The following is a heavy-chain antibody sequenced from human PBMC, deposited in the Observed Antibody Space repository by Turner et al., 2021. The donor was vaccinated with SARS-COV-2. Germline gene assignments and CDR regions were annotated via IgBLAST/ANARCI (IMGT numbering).Heavy chain of an antibody. V-gene: IGHV3-9*01. CDR2: ISWNSGSI. Sequence: EVQLVESGGGLVQPGRSLRLSCAASGFTFDDYAMHWVRQAPGKGLEWVSGISWNSGSIGYADSVKGRFTISRDNAKNSLYLQMNSLRAEDTALYYCATGYAYCGGDCSIDYWGQGTLVTVSS. CDR1: GFTFDDYA. D-gene: IGHD2-21*02. CDR3: ATGYAYCGGDCSIDY. J-gene: IGHJ4*02.